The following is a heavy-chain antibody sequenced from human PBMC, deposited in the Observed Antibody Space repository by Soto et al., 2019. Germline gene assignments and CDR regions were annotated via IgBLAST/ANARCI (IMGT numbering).Heavy chain of an antibody. J-gene: IGHJ4*02. CDR1: GGSISSGGYY. Sequence: QVQLQESGPGLVKPSQTLSLTCTVSGGSISSGGYYWSWIRQHPGKGLEWIGYIYYSGSTYYNPSLKSRVTISVDTSKNQFSLKLSSVTAADTAVYYCARDRYNWNDEEWRGFVYWGQGTLVTVSS. D-gene: IGHD1-1*01. V-gene: IGHV4-31*03. CDR3: ARDRYNWNDEEWRGFVY. CDR2: IYYSGST.